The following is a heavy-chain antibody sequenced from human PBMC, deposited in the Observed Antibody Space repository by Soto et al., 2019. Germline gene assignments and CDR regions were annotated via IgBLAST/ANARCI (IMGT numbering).Heavy chain of an antibody. CDR1: GFTFSRHD. CDR2: TSDSGAGT. Sequence: GGSLRTSFAASGFTFSRHDMRWVRQAPGKGLELVSCTSDSGAGTHYAYSVKGRVTISRDNYKNTLYLQMNSLRAEDTAVYYCAEDRPGGATACEFWGQGTMVTVS. J-gene: IGHJ3*01. D-gene: IGHD1-26*01. V-gene: IGHV3-23*01. CDR3: AEDRPGGATACEF.